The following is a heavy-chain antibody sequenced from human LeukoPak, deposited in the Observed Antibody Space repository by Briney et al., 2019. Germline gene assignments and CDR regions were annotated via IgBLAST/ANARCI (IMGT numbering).Heavy chain of an antibody. V-gene: IGHV1-18*01. Sequence: ASVKVSCKASGYTFTNYGISWVRQAPGQGLEWMGWISAYNGNTNYAQNLQGRVTMTTDTSTTTAYMELRSLRFDDTAVYYCARAGVTMVRGVSYWGQGTLVPVSS. CDR3: ARAGVTMVRGVSY. D-gene: IGHD3-10*01. CDR1: GYTFTNYG. J-gene: IGHJ4*02. CDR2: ISAYNGNT.